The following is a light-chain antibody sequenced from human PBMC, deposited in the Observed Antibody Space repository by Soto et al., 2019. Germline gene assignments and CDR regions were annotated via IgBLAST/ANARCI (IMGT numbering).Light chain of an antibody. CDR2: DVS. V-gene: IGLV2-14*01. Sequence: QSALTQPASLSGSPGQSIPISCTGTRSDVGGYNYVSWYQPHPGKAPKLKIYDVSNRPSGVSNRFSGSKSGNTASLTISGLQAEDEADYYCSSYTSSSTVVFGGGTQLTVL. J-gene: IGLJ2*01. CDR1: RSDVGGYNY. CDR3: SSYTSSSTVV.